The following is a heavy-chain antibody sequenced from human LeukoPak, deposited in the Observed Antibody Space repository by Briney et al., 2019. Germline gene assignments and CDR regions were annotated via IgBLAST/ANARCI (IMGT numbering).Heavy chain of an antibody. CDR1: GGSISSGGYY. Sequence: PSQTLSLTCTVSGGSISSGGYYWSWIRQHPGKGLEWIGYIYDSGSTYYNPSLKSRVTISVDTSKNQFSLKLSSVTAADTAMNYCARARVGFGESQSHNWFDPWGQGTLVTVSS. D-gene: IGHD3-10*01. CDR2: IYDSGST. J-gene: IGHJ5*02. V-gene: IGHV4-31*03. CDR3: ARARVGFGESQSHNWFDP.